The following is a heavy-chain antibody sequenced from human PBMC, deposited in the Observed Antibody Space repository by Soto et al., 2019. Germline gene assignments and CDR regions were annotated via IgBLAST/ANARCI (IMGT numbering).Heavy chain of an antibody. Sequence: QLQLVQSGAEVKKPGASVKVSCKASGYTFTDYYMHWVRQAPGQGLEWMGWINPGSGGTNFAQKFKGRVTMTRDTSISTAYMEVSSLTSDDTAVYYCARGVGSSWFDPWGQGTLVTVSS. D-gene: IGHD6-25*01. CDR2: INPGSGGT. CDR1: GYTFTDYY. V-gene: IGHV1-2*02. CDR3: ARGVGSSWFDP. J-gene: IGHJ5*02.